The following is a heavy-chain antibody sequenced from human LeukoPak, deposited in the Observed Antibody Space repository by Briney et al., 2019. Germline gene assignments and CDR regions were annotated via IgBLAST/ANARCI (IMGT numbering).Heavy chain of an antibody. D-gene: IGHD3-22*01. CDR1: GFTFSSYG. J-gene: IGHJ4*02. CDR2: ISSSGSTI. CDR3: ARAITYYYDSSGYGFDY. V-gene: IGHV3-48*04. Sequence: PGGSLRLSCAASGFTFSSYGMHWVRQAPGKGLEWVSYISSSGSTIYYADSVKGRFTISRDNAKNSLYLQMNSLRAEDTAVYYCARAITYYYDSSGYGFDYWGQGTLVTVSS.